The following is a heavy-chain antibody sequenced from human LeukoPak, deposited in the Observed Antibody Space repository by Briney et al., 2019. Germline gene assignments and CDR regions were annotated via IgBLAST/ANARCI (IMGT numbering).Heavy chain of an antibody. D-gene: IGHD3-10*01. CDR3: ARGRSANYYGSGSYYY. CDR1: GGSFSGYY. Sequence: SETLSLTCAVYGGSFSGYYWSWIRQPPGKGLEWIGEINHSGSTNYNPSLKSRVTIPVDTSKNQFSLKLSSVTAADTAVYYCARGRSANYYGSGSYYYWGQGTLVTVSS. V-gene: IGHV4-34*01. J-gene: IGHJ4*02. CDR2: INHSGST.